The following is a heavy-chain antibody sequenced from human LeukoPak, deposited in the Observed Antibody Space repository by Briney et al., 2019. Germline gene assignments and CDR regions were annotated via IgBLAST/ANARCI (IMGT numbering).Heavy chain of an antibody. CDR2: VSNDGGIK. Sequence: GGSLRLSCAASGFTFSAYYMHWVRQAPGKGLEWVALVSNDGGIKYYGASVRGRFTISRDNPENTLYLQMNSLRAEDTAIYYCARVVIRVIDYWGQGTLVTVSS. V-gene: IGHV3-30*03. CDR1: GFTFSAYY. J-gene: IGHJ4*02. CDR3: ARVVIRVIDY. D-gene: IGHD2-21*01.